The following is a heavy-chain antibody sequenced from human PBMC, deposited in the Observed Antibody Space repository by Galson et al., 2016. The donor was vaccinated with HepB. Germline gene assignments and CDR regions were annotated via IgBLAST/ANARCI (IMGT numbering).Heavy chain of an antibody. D-gene: IGHD1-26*01. CDR2: ISYSSSYM. Sequence: SLRLSCAASGFTFSSYSMHWVRQAPGKGLEWVSSISYSSSYMPYADAVKGRFTISRDNAKNSLYLQMNSLGAEDTAVYFCARDRGGRAPKLVIFDYWGQGTLVTVSS. J-gene: IGHJ4*02. CDR1: GFTFSSYS. V-gene: IGHV3-21*01. CDR3: ARDRGGRAPKLVIFDY.